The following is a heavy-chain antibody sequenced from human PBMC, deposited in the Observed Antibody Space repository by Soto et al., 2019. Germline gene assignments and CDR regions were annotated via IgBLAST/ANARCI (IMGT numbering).Heavy chain of an antibody. J-gene: IGHJ4*02. CDR1: GGSISSGGYS. D-gene: IGHD4-17*01. Sequence: QLQLQESGSGLVKPSQTLSLTCAVSGGSISSGGYSWSWIRQPPGKGLESIGYIYHSGSTYYNPSLKSRVTLSVDRSKNQSPLKLSSVTAADTAVYYWARGMTTVTTFDYWGQGTLVTVSS. V-gene: IGHV4-30-2*01. CDR3: ARGMTTVTTFDY. CDR2: IYHSGST.